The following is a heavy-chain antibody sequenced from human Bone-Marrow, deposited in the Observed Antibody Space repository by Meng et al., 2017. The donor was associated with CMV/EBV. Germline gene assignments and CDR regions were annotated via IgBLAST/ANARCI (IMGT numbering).Heavy chain of an antibody. D-gene: IGHD6-6*01. CDR3: AKDIGSYSSSSYFDY. CDR2: ISWDGGST. V-gene: IGHV3-43*01. J-gene: IGHJ4*02. CDR1: GFTFDDYT. Sequence: GESLKISCAASGFTFDDYTMHWVRQAPGKGLEWVSLISWDGGSTYYADSVKGRFTISRDNSKNSLYPQMNSLRTEDTALYYCAKDIGSYSSSSYFDYWGQGPLVTVSS.